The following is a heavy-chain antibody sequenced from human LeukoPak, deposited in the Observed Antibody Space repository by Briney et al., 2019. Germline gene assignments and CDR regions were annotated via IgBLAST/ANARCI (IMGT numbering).Heavy chain of an antibody. CDR2: INPSGGST. CDR3: ARLPPLYSSSWSGTDY. Sequence: ASVNVSCKASGYTFTSYYMHWVRQAPGQGLEWMGIINPSGGSTSYAQKLQGRVTTTRDMSTSTVYMELSSLRSEDTAVYDCARLPPLYSSSWSGTDYWGQGTLVTVSS. CDR1: GYTFTSYY. J-gene: IGHJ4*02. D-gene: IGHD6-13*01. V-gene: IGHV1-46*04.